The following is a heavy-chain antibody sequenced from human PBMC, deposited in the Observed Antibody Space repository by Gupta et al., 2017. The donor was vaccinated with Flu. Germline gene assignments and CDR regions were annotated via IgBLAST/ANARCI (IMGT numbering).Heavy chain of an antibody. D-gene: IGHD1-26*01. CDR1: GGPFSRYA. V-gene: IGHV1-69*01. Sequence: QVQLVQSGAEVKKPGSSVKVSCKASGGPFSRYAMTWVRQAPGQGLEWLGGIIPIVNTETYEKKFKGRVTSTADESTRTAYMELSSLRSEDTAVYYCERGDRGTYSRYYFDYGGQGTLVTVSS. J-gene: IGHJ4*02. CDR2: IIPIVNTE. CDR3: ERGDRGTYSRYYFDY.